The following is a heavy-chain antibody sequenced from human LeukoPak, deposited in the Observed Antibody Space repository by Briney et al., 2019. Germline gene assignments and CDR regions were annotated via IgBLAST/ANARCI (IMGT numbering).Heavy chain of an antibody. Sequence: GGSLRLSCAASGFTFSSHCMNWVRQPPGKGLEWVSRIKTDGSSTDYAASVKGRFTISRDNAKHTLYLQMSSLRAEDTAVYYCARDNSPGGFGVWGQGTLVTVSS. D-gene: IGHD7-27*01. V-gene: IGHV3-74*01. CDR1: GFTFSSHC. J-gene: IGHJ5*02. CDR3: ARDNSPGGFGV. CDR2: IKTDGSST.